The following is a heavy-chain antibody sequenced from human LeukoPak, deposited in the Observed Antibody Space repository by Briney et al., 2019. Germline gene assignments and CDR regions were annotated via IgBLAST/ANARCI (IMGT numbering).Heavy chain of an antibody. CDR3: ARDDGSYYFDY. V-gene: IGHV3-21*01. Sequence: GGSLRLSCAAYGFTFSSYSMNWVRQAPGKGLEWVSSISSSSSYIYYADSVKGRFTISRDNAKNSLYLQMNSLRAEDTAVYYCARDDGSYYFDYWGQGTLVTVSS. CDR2: ISSSSSYI. D-gene: IGHD2-15*01. CDR1: GFTFSSYS. J-gene: IGHJ4*02.